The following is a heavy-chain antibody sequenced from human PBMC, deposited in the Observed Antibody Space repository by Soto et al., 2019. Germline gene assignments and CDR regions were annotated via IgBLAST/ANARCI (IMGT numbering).Heavy chain of an antibody. V-gene: IGHV4-39*02. D-gene: IGHD3-3*01. CDR3: AREVGFGWFGP. CDR1: GASISSSSYY. CDR2: IYYRGST. J-gene: IGHJ5*02. Sequence: QLQLQESGPGQVKPSETLSLTCTGSGASISSSSYYWGWIRQSPGKGLEWIGSIYYRGSTHYNPSLNSRVTTSIDTSANQFSLNLTSVTAADTAVYYCAREVGFGWFGPWGQGTLVTVSS.